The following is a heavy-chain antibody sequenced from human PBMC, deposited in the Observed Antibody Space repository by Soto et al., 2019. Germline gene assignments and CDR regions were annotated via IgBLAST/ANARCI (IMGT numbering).Heavy chain of an antibody. CDR3: GGSITFFELGRLDV. J-gene: IGHJ6*04. V-gene: IGHV3-9*01. Sequence: EVQLVKSGGGLVQPGRYLRLSCAASGFTFDDYAMHWVRQAPGKGLEWVSGISWNSGSIGYADSVKGRFTISRDNAKNSLYLQMNSLRAEDTALYYCGGSITFFELGRLDVWGKGTTVTVSS. CDR1: GFTFDDYA. CDR2: ISWNSGSI. D-gene: IGHD3-3*01.